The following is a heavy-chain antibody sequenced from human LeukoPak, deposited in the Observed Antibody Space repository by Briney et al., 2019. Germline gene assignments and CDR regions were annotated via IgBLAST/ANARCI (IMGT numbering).Heavy chain of an antibody. Sequence: SETLSLTCTVSGGSISSYYWSWIRQPPGKGLEWIGYIYYSGNTNYNPSLKSRVTISVDTSKNQFSLKLSSVTAADTAVYYCARNAMVRGVLDYWGQGTLVTVSS. V-gene: IGHV4-59*01. CDR3: ARNAMVRGVLDY. J-gene: IGHJ4*02. CDR2: IYYSGNT. D-gene: IGHD3-10*01. CDR1: GGSISSYY.